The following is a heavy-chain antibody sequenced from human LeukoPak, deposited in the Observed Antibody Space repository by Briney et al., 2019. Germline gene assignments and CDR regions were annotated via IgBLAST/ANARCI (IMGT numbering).Heavy chain of an antibody. CDR1: GGTFSSYA. J-gene: IGHJ5*02. CDR2: IIPILGTA. CDR3: ARSMGYGSGSSRWFDP. D-gene: IGHD3-10*01. V-gene: IGHV1-69*11. Sequence: ASVKVSCKASGGTFSSYAISWVRQAPGQGLEWMGRIIPILGTANYAQKFQGRVTITTDESTSPAYMELSSLRSEDTAVYYCARSMGYGSGSSRWFDPWGQGTLVTVSS.